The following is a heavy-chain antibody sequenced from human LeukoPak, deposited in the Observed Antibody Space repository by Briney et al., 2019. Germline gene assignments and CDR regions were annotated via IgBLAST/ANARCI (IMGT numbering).Heavy chain of an antibody. Sequence: PGGSLRLSCAASGFSFSTYGMHWVRLAPGKGLEWVAVIWNDGSNKYHADSVKGRFTISKDNSKNTLWLQMNSLRAEDTAVYYCARGAGDSSEARSNWFDPWGQGTLVTVSS. V-gene: IGHV3-33*01. J-gene: IGHJ5*02. D-gene: IGHD6-25*01. CDR1: GFSFSTYG. CDR2: IWNDGSNK. CDR3: ARGAGDSSEARSNWFDP.